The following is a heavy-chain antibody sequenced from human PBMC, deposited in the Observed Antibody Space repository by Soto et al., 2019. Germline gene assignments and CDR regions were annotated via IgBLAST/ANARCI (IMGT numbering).Heavy chain of an antibody. CDR1: GVSINTSSW. J-gene: IGHJ4*02. V-gene: IGHV4-4*02. CDR2: IHHSGST. CDR3: ATGNAYYYVSGGMWDH. Sequence: QVQLQESGPGLVKPSGTLSLACVVSGVSINTSSWWTWVRQPPGKGLEWIAEIHHSGSTNYSPSLKSRVVISIDKPKNQFSLKMNAVTAADTAMYYCATGNAYYYVSGGMWDHWGQGALVTVSS. D-gene: IGHD3-10*01.